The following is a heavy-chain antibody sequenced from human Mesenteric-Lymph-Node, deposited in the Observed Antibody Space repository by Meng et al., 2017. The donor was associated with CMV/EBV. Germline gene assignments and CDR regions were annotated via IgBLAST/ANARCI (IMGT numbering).Heavy chain of an antibody. Sequence: ESLKISCAASGFTLSNYAMSWVRQAPGTGLEWVSGISGRSSRTYYADSVKGRLTISRDNSKNTLSLQMNSLRAEDTAVYYCATYGSGSGTDYYYYYGMDVWGQGTTVTVSS. D-gene: IGHD3-10*01. V-gene: IGHV3-23*01. J-gene: IGHJ6*02. CDR1: GFTLSNYA. CDR2: ISGRSSRT. CDR3: ATYGSGSGTDYYYYYGMDV.